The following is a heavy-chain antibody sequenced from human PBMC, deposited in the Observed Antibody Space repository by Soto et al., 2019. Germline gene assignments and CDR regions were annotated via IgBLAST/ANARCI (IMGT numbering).Heavy chain of an antibody. CDR1: GFTFSRYG. CDR3: ERDRVGIGRDV. Sequence: QVQLVESGGGVVQPGRSLRLSCAASGFTFSRYGLHWVRQAPGKGLEWVVVLWHDGSNKYYADSVKGRFTISGDNSKNTLHLQVISVRAEDTAVYYCERDRVGIGRDVWGQGTTVTVSS. V-gene: IGHV3-33*01. J-gene: IGHJ6*02. D-gene: IGHD1-26*01. CDR2: LWHDGSNK.